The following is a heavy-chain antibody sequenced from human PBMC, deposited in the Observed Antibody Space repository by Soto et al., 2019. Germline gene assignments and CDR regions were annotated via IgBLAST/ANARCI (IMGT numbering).Heavy chain of an antibody. CDR3: ARDHSSTWSTAMHV. D-gene: IGHD6-13*01. V-gene: IGHV1-69*06. Sequence: QVQLVQSGAEVKKPGSSVKVSCKASGGTFNSHAISWVRQAPGQGLAWMGGIIPIFSTANYAQKFQGRVTITADKSTSTAYMELRSLRSEDPGVYYCARDHSSTWSTAMHVWAHGTTITVSS. J-gene: IGHJ6*02. CDR1: GGTFNSHA. CDR2: IIPIFSTA.